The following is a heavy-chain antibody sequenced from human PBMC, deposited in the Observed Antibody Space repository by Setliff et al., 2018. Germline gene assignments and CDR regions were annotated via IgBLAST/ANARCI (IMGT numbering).Heavy chain of an antibody. CDR2: IYISGST. Sequence: PSETLSLTCTVSGGSITDENSWWAWIRQPAGKRPEWLGLIYISGSTNYNPSLKSRVTISIDTSKNQFSLKLSSVTAADTAVYYCARDLTGWGWFDPWGQGTLVTVSS. CDR3: ARDLTGWGWFDP. CDR1: GGSITDENSW. V-gene: IGHV4-61*10. J-gene: IGHJ5*02. D-gene: IGHD3-9*01.